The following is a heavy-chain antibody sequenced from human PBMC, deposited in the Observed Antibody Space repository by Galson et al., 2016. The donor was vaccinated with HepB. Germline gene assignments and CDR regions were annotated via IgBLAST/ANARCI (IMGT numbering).Heavy chain of an antibody. CDR2: IKQDGSEK. CDR3: VRTATSYYYGSRSLPEAFDI. V-gene: IGHV3-7*01. Sequence: SLRLSCAASGFTFSNYWMSWVRQAPGKGLEWVANIKQDGSEKNYVDSVKGRFTISRDTAQNALYLQMNSLRAEDTAVYYCVRTATSYYYGSRSLPEAFDIWGQGTMVTVSS. CDR1: GFTFSNYW. J-gene: IGHJ3*02. D-gene: IGHD3-10*01.